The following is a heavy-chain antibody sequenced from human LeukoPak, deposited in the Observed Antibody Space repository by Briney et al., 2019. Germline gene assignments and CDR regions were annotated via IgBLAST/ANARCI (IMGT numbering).Heavy chain of an antibody. V-gene: IGHV4-38-2*01. CDR1: GYSISSGYY. CDR2: IYHSGST. D-gene: IGHD2-15*01. Sequence: SETLSLTCAVSGYSISSGYYWGWIRQSPGKGLQWIGTIYHSGSTYYNPSLKRRLTISVDTSKNQFSLKLSSVTAADTAVYYCARVTPSAYCSGGSCYPNFDYWGQGTLVTVSS. J-gene: IGHJ4*02. CDR3: ARVTPSAYCSGGSCYPNFDY.